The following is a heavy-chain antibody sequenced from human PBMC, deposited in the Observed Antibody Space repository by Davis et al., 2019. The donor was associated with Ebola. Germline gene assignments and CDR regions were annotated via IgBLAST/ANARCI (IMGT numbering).Heavy chain of an antibody. V-gene: IGHV3-21*01. J-gene: IGHJ2*01. CDR2: ITSSGSYI. CDR1: GFTFSSYS. CDR3: AGGYCSGGSCYDWYFDL. Sequence: PGGSLRLSCVASGFTFSSYSMNWVRQAPGKGLEWVSSITSSGSYIYYADSVKGRFTISRDNAKNSLYLQMNSLRAEDTAVYYCAGGYCSGGSCYDWYFDLWGRGTLVTVSS. D-gene: IGHD2-15*01.